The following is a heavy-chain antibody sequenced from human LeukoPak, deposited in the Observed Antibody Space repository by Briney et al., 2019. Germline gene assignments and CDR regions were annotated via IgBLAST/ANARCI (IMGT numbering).Heavy chain of an antibody. D-gene: IGHD4-17*01. CDR3: AREPTTVTMFDY. Sequence: SETLSLTCAVYGGSFSGYYWSWIRQPPGKGLEWIGETNHSGSTNYNPSLKSRVTISVDTSKNQFSLKLSSVTAADTAVYYCAREPTTVTMFDYWGQGTLVTVSS. CDR2: TNHSGST. CDR1: GGSFSGYY. V-gene: IGHV4-34*01. J-gene: IGHJ4*02.